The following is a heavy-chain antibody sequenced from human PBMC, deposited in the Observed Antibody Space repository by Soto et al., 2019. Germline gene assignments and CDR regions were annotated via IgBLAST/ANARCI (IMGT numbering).Heavy chain of an antibody. D-gene: IGHD3-3*01. CDR3: AASYDFWSGGFDY. CDR2: ISYDGSNK. J-gene: IGHJ4*02. CDR1: GFTFSSYA. V-gene: IGHV3-30-3*01. Sequence: GGSLRLSCAASGFTFSSYAMHWVRQAPGKGLEWVAVISYDGSNKYYADSVKGRFTISRDNSKNTLYLQMNSLRAEDTAVYYCAASYDFWSGGFDYWGQGTLVTVSS.